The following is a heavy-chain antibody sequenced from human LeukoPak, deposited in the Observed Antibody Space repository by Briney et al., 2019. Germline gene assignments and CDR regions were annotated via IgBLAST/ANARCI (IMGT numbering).Heavy chain of an antibody. CDR3: ARSRSGSYYHFFDY. V-gene: IGHV3-48*01. CDR2: ISYSSSTK. CDR1: GFTFSSYS. Sequence: PGGSLRLSCAVSGFTFSSYSMNWVRQAPGKGLEWVSDISYSSSTKYYADSVKGRFTISRDNAKNSLYLQMNSLRAEDTAVYYCARSRSGSYYHFFDYWGQGALVTVSS. J-gene: IGHJ4*02. D-gene: IGHD3-10*01.